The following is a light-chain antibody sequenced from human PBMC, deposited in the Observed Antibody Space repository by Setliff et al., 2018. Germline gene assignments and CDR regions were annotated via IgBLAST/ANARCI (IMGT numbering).Light chain of an antibody. V-gene: IGLV2-14*03. CDR2: GVS. CDR3: NAYTSGTTYV. CDR1: SSDVGSYDL. J-gene: IGLJ1*01. Sequence: LTQPASVSGSPGQSITISCSGTSSDVGSYDLVSWYQQHPGKAPKLIIYGVSDRPSGVSNRFSGSKSGNTASPTISGLQTEDEADYYCNAYTSGTTYVFGTGTKVTVL.